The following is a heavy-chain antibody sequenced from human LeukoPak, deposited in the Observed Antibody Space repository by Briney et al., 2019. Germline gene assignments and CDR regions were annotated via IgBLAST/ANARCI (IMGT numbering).Heavy chain of an antibody. CDR1: GYTFTSYD. J-gene: IGHJ4*02. V-gene: IGHV1-8*01. Sequence: ASVKVSCKASGYTFTSYDINWVRQATGQGLEWMGWVNPNSGNTGYAQKFQGRVTMTRNTSISTAYMELSSLRSEDTAVYYCARGLYSSGWYREQYYFDYWGQGTLVTVSS. CDR2: VNPNSGNT. CDR3: ARGLYSSGWYREQYYFDY. D-gene: IGHD6-19*01.